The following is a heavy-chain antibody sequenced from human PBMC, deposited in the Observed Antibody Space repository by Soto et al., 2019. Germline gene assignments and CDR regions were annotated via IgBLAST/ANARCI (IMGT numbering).Heavy chain of an antibody. CDR3: ARDIGITIFGPGNYGMDV. D-gene: IGHD3-3*01. J-gene: IGHJ6*02. V-gene: IGHV1-2*04. Sequence: ASVKVSCKASGYTFTGYYMHWVRQAPGQGLEWMGWINPNSGGTNYAQKFQGWVTMTRDTSISTAYMELSRLRSDDTAVYYCARDIGITIFGPGNYGMDVWGQGTTVTVSS. CDR2: INPNSGGT. CDR1: GYTFTGYY.